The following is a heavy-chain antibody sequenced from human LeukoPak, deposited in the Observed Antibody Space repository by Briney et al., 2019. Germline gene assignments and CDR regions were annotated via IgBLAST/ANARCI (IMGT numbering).Heavy chain of an antibody. Sequence: ASVKVSCKASGYTFTGYYLYWVRQAPGQGLEWMGWINPNSGGTNYAQKFQGRVTMTRDTSISTAYMELSRLRSDDTAAYYCARGDVVVVPAAKVLGREFDPWGQGTLVTVSS. CDR2: INPNSGGT. J-gene: IGHJ5*02. V-gene: IGHV1-2*02. D-gene: IGHD2-2*01. CDR1: GYTFTGYY. CDR3: ARGDVVVVPAAKVLGREFDP.